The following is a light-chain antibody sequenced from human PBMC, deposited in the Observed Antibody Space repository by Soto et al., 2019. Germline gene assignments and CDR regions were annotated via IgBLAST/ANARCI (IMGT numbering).Light chain of an antibody. V-gene: IGLV2-18*02. CDR3: TSYTSSSTYV. J-gene: IGLJ1*01. CDR2: EFN. Sequence: QSVLTQPPSVSGSPGQSFTISCTVTISDVVIYKRVSFYQQPPCTAPKLMIYEFNDQPSLLPGRFSVSKSGNAACLTISFLRAEDEADYYCTSYTSSSTYVFGTGTKVAVL. CDR1: ISDVVIYKR.